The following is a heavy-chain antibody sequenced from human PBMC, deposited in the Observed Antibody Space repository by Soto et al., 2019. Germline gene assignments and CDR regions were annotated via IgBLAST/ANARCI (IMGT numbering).Heavy chain of an antibody. Sequence: SETLSLTXAVSGYSIGSGYYWAWIRQSPGKGLEWIGSIYHAGSVYYNPSLNGRVALSMDTSKNHFSLKLTSVTAADTAVYYGARTFYYYGMDVWGQGTTVTVSS. CDR2: IYHAGSV. CDR1: GYSIGSGYY. V-gene: IGHV4-38-2*01. CDR3: ARTFYYYGMDV. J-gene: IGHJ6*02.